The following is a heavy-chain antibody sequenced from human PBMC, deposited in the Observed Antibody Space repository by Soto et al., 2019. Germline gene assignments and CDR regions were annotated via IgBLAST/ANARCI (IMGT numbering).Heavy chain of an antibody. CDR3: ARLIAVAGTTRFDY. J-gene: IGHJ4*02. V-gene: IGHV2-26*01. D-gene: IGHD6-19*01. CDR1: GFSHSNARMG. Sequence: QVTLKESGPVLVKPTETLTLTCTVSGFSHSNARMGVSWIRQPPGKALEWLAHIFSNDEKSYSTSLKSRLTISKDTSKSQVGLTMTNMDPVDTATYYCARLIAVAGTTRFDYWGQGTLVTVSS. CDR2: IFSNDEK.